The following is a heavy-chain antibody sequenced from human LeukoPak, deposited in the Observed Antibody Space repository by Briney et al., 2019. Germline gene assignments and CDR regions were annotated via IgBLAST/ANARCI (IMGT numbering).Heavy chain of an antibody. CDR3: ARGGDGYELASEYFQH. CDR1: GFTFSSYG. Sequence: PGGSLRLSCAASGFTFSSYGMHWVRQAPGKGLEWVAVISYDGSNKYYADSVKGRFTISRDNSKNTLYLQMNSLRAEDTAVYYCARGGDGYELASEYFQHWGQGTLVTVSS. V-gene: IGHV3-30*03. CDR2: ISYDGSNK. J-gene: IGHJ1*01. D-gene: IGHD5-24*01.